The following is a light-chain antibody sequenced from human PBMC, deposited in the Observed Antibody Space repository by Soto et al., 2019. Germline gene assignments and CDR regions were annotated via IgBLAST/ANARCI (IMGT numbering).Light chain of an antibody. CDR1: QPISNW. V-gene: IGKV1-12*01. J-gene: IGKJ5*01. CDR2: VAS. Sequence: DIQMTQSPSFVSASLVDRVTSACRASQPISNWLAWYQQKPGKAPKLLIYVASALHSGVPSRFSGSGSGTEFTLTISSLQPEDFATYYCQQANSFPITFGQGTRLEI. CDR3: QQANSFPIT.